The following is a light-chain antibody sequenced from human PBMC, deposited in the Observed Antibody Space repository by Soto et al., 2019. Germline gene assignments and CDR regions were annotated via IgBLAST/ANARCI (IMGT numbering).Light chain of an antibody. CDR2: DAS. Sequence: EIVLTQSPATLSLSPGERATLSCRASQSVSSYLAWYQQKPGQAPRLLIYDASNRATGIPARFSGSGSGTDFTLSISSLEPEDFAVSYCQQRSNWLTFGGGTTVEIK. V-gene: IGKV3-11*01. J-gene: IGKJ4*01. CDR1: QSVSSY. CDR3: QQRSNWLT.